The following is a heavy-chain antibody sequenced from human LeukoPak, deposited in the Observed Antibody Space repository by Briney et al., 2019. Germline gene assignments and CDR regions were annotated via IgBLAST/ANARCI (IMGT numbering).Heavy chain of an antibody. Sequence: SETLSLTCTVSGGSISSSSYYWGWIRQPPGKGLEWIGSIYYSGSTYYNPTLKSRVTISVDTSKNQFSLELSSVTAADTAVYYCARLPLGNYYYYYMDVWGKGSTVTVSS. CDR1: GGSISSSSYY. V-gene: IGHV4-39*01. J-gene: IGHJ6*03. CDR3: ARLPLGNYYYYYMDV. CDR2: IYYSGST.